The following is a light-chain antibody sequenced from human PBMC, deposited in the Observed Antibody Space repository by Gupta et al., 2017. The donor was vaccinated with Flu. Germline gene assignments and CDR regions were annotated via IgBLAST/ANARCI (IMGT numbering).Light chain of an antibody. CDR2: EGS. Sequence: DVVITHSPLSLLVTLGPPASISCKSSQSRVSKNGIPSLTWFQQKPAQTPRRIIYEGSKTDLGATGGFCGCGETNDFTHKSSRGEDEDGGVYYTIRCKPPWTFGQGTMLDI. V-gene: IGKV2-30*01. CDR1: QSRVSKNGIPS. J-gene: IGKJ2*02. CDR3: IRCKPPWT.